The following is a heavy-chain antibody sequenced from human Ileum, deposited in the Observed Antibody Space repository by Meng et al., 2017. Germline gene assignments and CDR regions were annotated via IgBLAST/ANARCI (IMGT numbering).Heavy chain of an antibody. CDR3: ARFYGSGTFEVHDY. CDR1: GGSVSSASYY. D-gene: IGHD3-10*01. J-gene: IGHJ4*02. Sequence: QVQLQESGPGLWRPSETLSLTCNVSGGSVSSASYYWSWIRQPPGKGLEWIGLIHYSGSRNYNPSLKSRVTMSVDTSKNQVSLRLTSVTAADTAVYYCARFYGSGTFEVHDYWGQGTLVTVSS. V-gene: IGHV4-61*01. CDR2: IHYSGSR.